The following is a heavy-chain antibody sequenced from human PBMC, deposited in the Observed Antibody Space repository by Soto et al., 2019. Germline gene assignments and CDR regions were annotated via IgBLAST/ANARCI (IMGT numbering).Heavy chain of an antibody. V-gene: IGHV4-59*01. Sequence: SESLSLTCAVSGGSISSYYLSWIRQPAGKGLEWIGYIYYSGSTNYSPSLKNRVTISVDTSKSQFSLKLSSVTAADTAVYYCARAAVVVVTYIDYWGQGTLVTV. CDR2: IYYSGST. CDR1: GGSISSYY. D-gene: IGHD2-21*02. CDR3: ARAAVVVVTYIDY. J-gene: IGHJ4*02.